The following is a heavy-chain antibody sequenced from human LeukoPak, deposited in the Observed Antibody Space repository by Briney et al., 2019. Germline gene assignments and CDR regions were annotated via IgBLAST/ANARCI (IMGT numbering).Heavy chain of an antibody. D-gene: IGHD3-22*01. J-gene: IGHJ6*04. CDR2: INNSGST. CDR3: ARDGYDSSGYYFVSMDV. Sequence: SETLSLTCIVSGGSISSGAYYWAWIRQPPGKGLEWIVTINNSGSTFYNPSLKSRVTISVDTSKNQFSLKLSSVTAADTAVYYCARDGYDSSGYYFVSMDVWGKGTTVTISS. V-gene: IGHV4-39*07. CDR1: GGSISSGAYY.